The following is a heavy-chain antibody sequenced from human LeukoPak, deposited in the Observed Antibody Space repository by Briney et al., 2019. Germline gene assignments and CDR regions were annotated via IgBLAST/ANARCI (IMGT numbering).Heavy chain of an antibody. V-gene: IGHV3-30-3*01. D-gene: IGHD3-10*01. CDR2: ISYDGSNK. Sequence: PGGSLRLSCAASGFTFSSYAMHWVRQAPGKGLEWVAVISYDGSNKYYADSVKGRFTISRDNSENTLYLQMNSLRADDTAVYYCARGGSDLLLWFGSNEEDWGQGTLVTVSS. CDR1: GFTFSSYA. CDR3: ARGGSDLLLWFGSNEED. J-gene: IGHJ4*02.